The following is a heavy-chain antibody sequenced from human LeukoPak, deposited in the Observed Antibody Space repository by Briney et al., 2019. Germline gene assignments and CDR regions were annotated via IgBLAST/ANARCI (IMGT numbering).Heavy chain of an antibody. CDR3: TRDFDP. V-gene: IGHV3-7*01. Sequence: GGSLRLSCVASGLIFGNYWMDWVRQAPGKWLEWVGNIKQDGSEKYYVDSVKGRFTISRDNAKNSLYLDMNSLRVEDTALYYCTRDFDPWGQGTLVTVSS. CDR1: GLIFGNYW. CDR2: IKQDGSEK. J-gene: IGHJ5*02.